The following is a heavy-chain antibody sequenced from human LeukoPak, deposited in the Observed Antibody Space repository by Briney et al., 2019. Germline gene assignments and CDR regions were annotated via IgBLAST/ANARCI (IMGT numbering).Heavy chain of an antibody. CDR3: ARQPGSGA. CDR1: GYTFGSYW. D-gene: IGHD1-14*01. Sequence: GESLKISRKGSGYTFGSYWIAWVRQMPGKGLEWMGIIFPGDSDTRYSQSFQGQVNISADKSTSTAYLQWRSLRASDTAMYYCARQPGSGAWAQGNLVTVSS. V-gene: IGHV5-51*01. CDR2: IFPGDSDT. J-gene: IGHJ5*02.